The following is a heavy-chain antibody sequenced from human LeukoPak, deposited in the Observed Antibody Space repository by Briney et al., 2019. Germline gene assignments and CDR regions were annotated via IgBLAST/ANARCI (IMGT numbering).Heavy chain of an antibody. CDR1: GGSISNYY. J-gene: IGHJ3*02. CDR2: IYYSGST. Sequence: SETLSLTCIVSGGSISNYYWSWIRQPPGKGLEWIGYIYYSGSTNYNPSLKSRVTISVDTSKNQFSLKLSSVTAADTAVYYRASAVAGTKYDAFDIWGQGTMVTVSS. V-gene: IGHV4-59*01. D-gene: IGHD6-19*01. CDR3: ASAVAGTKYDAFDI.